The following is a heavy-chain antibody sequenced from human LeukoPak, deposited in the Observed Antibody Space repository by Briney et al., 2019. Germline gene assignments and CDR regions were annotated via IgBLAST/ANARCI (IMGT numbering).Heavy chain of an antibody. CDR2: IYYSGST. V-gene: IGHV4-59*12. Sequence: SETLSLTCTVSGGSISSYYWSWIRQPPGKGLEWIGYIYYSGSTYYNPSLKSRVTISVDTSKNQFSLKLSSVTAADTAVYYCARDPGGSYSRCWFDPWGQGTLVIVSS. J-gene: IGHJ5*02. D-gene: IGHD1-26*01. CDR1: GGSISSYY. CDR3: ARDPGGSYSRCWFDP.